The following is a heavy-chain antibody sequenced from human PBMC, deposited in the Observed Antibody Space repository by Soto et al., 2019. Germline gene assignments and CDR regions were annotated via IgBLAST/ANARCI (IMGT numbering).Heavy chain of an antibody. V-gene: IGHV3-74*01. CDR1: GFTFSTYW. CDR2: INYDGSST. Sequence: PGGSLRLSCAASGFTFSTYWMHWVRQAPGKGLVWVSRINYDGSSTDYADSVKGRFTISRDNAKNTLYLQMNTLTAEDTAVYYCTRGPRPTSVSTGAYWGQGTLVTVSP. CDR3: TRGPRPTSVSTGAY. D-gene: IGHD2-2*01. J-gene: IGHJ4*02.